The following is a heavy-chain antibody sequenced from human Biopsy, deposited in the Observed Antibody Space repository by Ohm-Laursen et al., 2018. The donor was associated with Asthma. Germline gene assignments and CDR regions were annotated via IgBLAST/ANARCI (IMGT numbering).Heavy chain of an antibody. D-gene: IGHD6-13*01. J-gene: IGHJ5*02. V-gene: IGHV1-2*06. CDR3: ARGQKSAGDRWFDP. CDR1: GYTFIGCH. Sequence: SSVKVSCKASGYTFIGCHIHWMRQAPGQGLEWMGRINPNSGGTNYAQKFQGRVTMARDTSISTAYMEVSRLRSDDTAVYYCARGQKSAGDRWFDPWGQGTLVTVSS. CDR2: INPNSGGT.